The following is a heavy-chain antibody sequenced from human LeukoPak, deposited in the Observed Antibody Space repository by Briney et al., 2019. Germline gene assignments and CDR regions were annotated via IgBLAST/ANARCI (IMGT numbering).Heavy chain of an antibody. CDR1: GGSISSYY. CDR2: IYYSGST. CDR3: ARALYCTNGVCEGFDY. V-gene: IGHV4-59*01. D-gene: IGHD2-8*01. J-gene: IGHJ4*02. Sequence: KPSETLSLTCTVSGGSISSYYWSWIRQPPGKGLEWIGYIYYSGSTNYNPSLKSRVTISVDTSKNQFSLKLSSVTAADTAVYYCARALYCTNGVCEGFDYWGQGTLVTVSS.